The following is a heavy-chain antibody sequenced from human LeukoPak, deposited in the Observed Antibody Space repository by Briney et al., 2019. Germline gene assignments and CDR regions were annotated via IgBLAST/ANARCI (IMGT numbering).Heavy chain of an antibody. CDR2: ISSSSTI. CDR1: GFTFSGYY. J-gene: IGHJ4*02. V-gene: IGHV3-69-1*01. CDR3: AKVAVVLNYFDY. D-gene: IGHD6-19*01. Sequence: GGSLRLSCAASGFTFSGYYMNWVRQAPGKGLEWVSSISSSSTIYYADSVKGRFTISRDNAKNSLYLQMNSLRAEDTAVYYCAKVAVVLNYFDYWGQGTLVTVSS.